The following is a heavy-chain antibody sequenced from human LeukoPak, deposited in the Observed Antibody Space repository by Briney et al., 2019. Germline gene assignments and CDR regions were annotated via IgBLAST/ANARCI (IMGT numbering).Heavy chain of an antibody. Sequence: GGSLRLSCAASGFIFSRYGMSWVRQAPGKGLEWVSAISGSGGTTYYADSVKGRFTISRDNSKNTLYLQINSLRAEDTAVYYCAKDHLPGIVVADRDYWGQGTLVTVDS. J-gene: IGHJ4*02. V-gene: IGHV3-23*01. CDR3: AKDHLPGIVVADRDY. CDR2: ISGSGGTT. D-gene: IGHD6-19*01. CDR1: GFIFSRYG.